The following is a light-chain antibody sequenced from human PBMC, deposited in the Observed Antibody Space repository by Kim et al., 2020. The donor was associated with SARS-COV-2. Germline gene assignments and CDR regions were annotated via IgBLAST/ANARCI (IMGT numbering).Light chain of an antibody. Sequence: AFLRDRVTITGRASQNISCYLNSYHQKPGKPPHLLIYAASTFQSGVPSRFSVIVSGTDFTLTISSLQPEDFATYYCQQSYSTPLTFGGGTKVDIK. J-gene: IGKJ4*01. CDR2: AAS. CDR1: QNISCY. CDR3: QQSYSTPLT. V-gene: IGKV1-39*01.